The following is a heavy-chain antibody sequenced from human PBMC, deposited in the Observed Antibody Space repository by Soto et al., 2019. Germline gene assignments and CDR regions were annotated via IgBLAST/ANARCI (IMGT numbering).Heavy chain of an antibody. Sequence: EVQLLESGGGLVQPGGSLSPSCAPSGSTFSSYALSWAPQAPGKGLEWVSAISGSGGSTYYADSVKGRFTISRDNSKNTLYLQMNSLRAEDTAVYYCAKGGPDRWFDPWGQGTLVTVSS. CDR2: ISGSGGST. CDR3: AKGGPDRWFDP. CDR1: GSTFSSYA. V-gene: IGHV3-23*01. J-gene: IGHJ5*02. D-gene: IGHD3-16*01.